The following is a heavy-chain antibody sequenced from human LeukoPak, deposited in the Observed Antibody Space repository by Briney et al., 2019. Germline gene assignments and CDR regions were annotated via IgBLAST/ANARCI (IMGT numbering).Heavy chain of an antibody. CDR1: GVSINTCCYY. V-gene: IGHV4-61*01. J-gene: IGHJ4*02. D-gene: IGHD5-18*01. CDR3: ARGRSYGFDFDS. Sequence: PSETLSLTCDVSGVSINTCCYYWTWIRQPPGKGLEWIGYKYYSGSTRYNSSLRSRLTMSLDSSKNQFSLRLTSVTAADTAVYYCARGRSYGFDFDSWGPGTLVIVSS. CDR2: KYYSGST.